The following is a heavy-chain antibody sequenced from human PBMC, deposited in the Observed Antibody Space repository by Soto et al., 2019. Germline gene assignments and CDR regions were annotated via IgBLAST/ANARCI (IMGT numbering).Heavy chain of an antibody. V-gene: IGHV1-24*01. CDR3: AKEVAAAGGVDD. CDR2: FDPEDGET. D-gene: IGHD6-13*01. Sequence: SWQVSCRNSGGTRTDISMPWVRQPPGKGLEWMGGFDPEDGETNYAQKFQGRVTMTEDTSTDTAYMELSSMRSEDTAVYYCAKEVAAAGGVDDWGQGTLVTVSS. CDR1: GGTRTDIS. J-gene: IGHJ4*02.